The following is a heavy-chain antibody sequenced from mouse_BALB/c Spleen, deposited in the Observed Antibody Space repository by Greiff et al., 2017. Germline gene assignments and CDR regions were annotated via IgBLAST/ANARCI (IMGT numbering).Heavy chain of an antibody. CDR3: ARISYFDY. V-gene: IGHV1-7*01. CDR2: INPSTGYT. J-gene: IGHJ2*01. CDR1: GYTFTSYW. Sequence: QVQLQQSGAELAKPGASVKMSCKASGYTFTSYWMHWVKQRPGQGLEWIGYINPSTGYTEYNQKFKDKATLTADKSSSTAYMQLSSLTSEDSAVYYCARISYFDYWGQGTTLTVSS.